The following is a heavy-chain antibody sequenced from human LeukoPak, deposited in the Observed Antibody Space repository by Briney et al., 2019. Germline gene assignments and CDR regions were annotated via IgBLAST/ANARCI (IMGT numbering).Heavy chain of an antibody. CDR1: GYIFTTYW. V-gene: IGHV5-51*01. CDR2: IYPGDSDT. D-gene: IGHD2-15*01. CDR3: ARSGGRGFVGYYYGMDV. J-gene: IGHJ6*02. Sequence: GESLKISCKGSGYIFTTYWIGWVRQMPGKGLEWMGIIYPGDSDTRYSPSFQGQVTISADKSITTAYLQWSSLKASDTAMYYCARSGGRGFVGYYYGMDVWGQGTTVTVSS.